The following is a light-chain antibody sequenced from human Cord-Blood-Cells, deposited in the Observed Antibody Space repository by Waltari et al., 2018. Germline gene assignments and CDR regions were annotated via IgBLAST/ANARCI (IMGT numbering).Light chain of an antibody. Sequence: EIVLTQSPATLSLSPGERATLSCRASQSVSSYLAWYQQKPGQAPRLLIYDASTSATXXPARFSGSGSGTDFTVTISSLEPEDFAVYYCQQRSNWLTFGGGTKVEIK. V-gene: IGKV3-11*01. J-gene: IGKJ4*01. CDR2: DAS. CDR3: QQRSNWLT. CDR1: QSVSSY.